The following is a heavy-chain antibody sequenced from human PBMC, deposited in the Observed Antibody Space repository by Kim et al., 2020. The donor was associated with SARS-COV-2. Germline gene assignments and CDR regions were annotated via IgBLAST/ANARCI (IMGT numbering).Heavy chain of an antibody. D-gene: IGHD3-9*01. CDR3: ARGVVHYDILTGAGYFQH. J-gene: IGHJ1*01. CDR1: GGTFSSYA. V-gene: IGHV1-69*06. Sequence: SVKVSCKASGGTFSSYAISWVRQAPGQGLEWMGGIIPIFGTANYAQKFQGRVTITADKSTSTAYMELSSLRSEDTAVYYCARGVVHYDILTGAGYFQHWGQGTLVTVSS. CDR2: IIPIFGTA.